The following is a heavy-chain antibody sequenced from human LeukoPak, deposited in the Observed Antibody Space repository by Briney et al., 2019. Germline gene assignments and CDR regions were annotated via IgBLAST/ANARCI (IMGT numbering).Heavy chain of an antibody. D-gene: IGHD3-10*01. CDR2: IKSIGDGGTT. CDR3: TTSVFLLFGGDAFSV. J-gene: IGHJ3*01. CDR1: GFTFSSYG. V-gene: IGHV3-15*01. Sequence: GGSLRLSCAASGFTFSSYGMSWVRQAPGKGLEWVGRIKSIGDGGTTDYAAPVKGRFTISRDDSKTTVYLQMNSLHTGDTAVYYCTTSVFLLFGGDAFSVWGQGTMVTVSS.